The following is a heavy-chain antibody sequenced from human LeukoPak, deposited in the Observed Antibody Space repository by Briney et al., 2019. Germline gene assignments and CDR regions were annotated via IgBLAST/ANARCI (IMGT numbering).Heavy chain of an antibody. V-gene: IGHV3-23*01. CDR1: GFTFSSYD. J-gene: IGHJ4*02. Sequence: GGSLRLSCAVSGFTFSSYDMSWVRQAPGKGLEWVSGISGSGGSTYYADSVKGRFTISKDNSKNTLYLEMNSLRAEDTAVYYCARESQYSSGWYYFDYWGQGTLVTVSS. CDR2: ISGSGGST. CDR3: ARESQYSSGWYYFDY. D-gene: IGHD6-19*01.